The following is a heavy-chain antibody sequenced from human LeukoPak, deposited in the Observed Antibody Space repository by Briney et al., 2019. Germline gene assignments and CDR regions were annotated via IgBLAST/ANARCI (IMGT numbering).Heavy chain of an antibody. J-gene: IGHJ4*01. CDR2: IDWDDDE. Sequence: SGPTLVNPTQTLTLTCSFSGFSLSTNGMCVSWIRQPPGKALEWLARIDWDDDEYFSTSLKTRPTISKDTSKNQVVLTMTNMDPLDTATYYCARMIGSLGAYYFDYWGHGTLVTVSS. CDR1: GFSLSTNGMC. V-gene: IGHV2-70*11. CDR3: ARMIGSLGAYYFDY. D-gene: IGHD3-16*01.